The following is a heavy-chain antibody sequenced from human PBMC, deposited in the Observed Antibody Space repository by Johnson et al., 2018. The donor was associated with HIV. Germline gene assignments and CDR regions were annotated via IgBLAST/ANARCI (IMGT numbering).Heavy chain of an antibody. CDR2: ISSDGSST. D-gene: IGHD3-22*01. Sequence: VQLVESGGGVVRPGGSLRLSCAASGFSFDEYGMSWVRQAPGKGLVWVSRISSDGSSTYYADSVKGRFTISRDNARNSLYLQMNSLRAEDTALYYCARSGGYDNINAFDIWGQGTVVTISS. CDR3: ARSGGYDNINAFDI. V-gene: IGHV3-20*04. J-gene: IGHJ3*02. CDR1: GFSFDEYG.